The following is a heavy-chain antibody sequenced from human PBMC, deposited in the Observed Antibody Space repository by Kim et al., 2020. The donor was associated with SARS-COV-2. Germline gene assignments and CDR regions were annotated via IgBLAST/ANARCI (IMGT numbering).Heavy chain of an antibody. J-gene: IGHJ5*02. V-gene: IGHV3-23*01. Sequence: SVKGRFTISRDNSKNTLYLQMNSLRAEDTAVYYCAKDGIAAAGWTNWFDPWGQGTLVTVSS. D-gene: IGHD6-13*01. CDR3: AKDGIAAAGWTNWFDP.